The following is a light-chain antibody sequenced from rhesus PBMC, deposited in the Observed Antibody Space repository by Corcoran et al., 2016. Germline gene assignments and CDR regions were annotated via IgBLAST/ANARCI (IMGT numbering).Light chain of an antibody. J-gene: IGKJ1*01. CDR1: QSVGSY. CDR2: GAS. Sequence: ETVVTQSPATLSLSPGERATLSCRASQSVGSYLAWYQQKPGQAPRLLIYGASSRATGIPDRFSGSGSGTDFTLTSSSLEPEDVGVYYCQQSSNLSWTFGQGTKVEIE. V-gene: IGKV3-24*04. CDR3: QQSSNLSWT.